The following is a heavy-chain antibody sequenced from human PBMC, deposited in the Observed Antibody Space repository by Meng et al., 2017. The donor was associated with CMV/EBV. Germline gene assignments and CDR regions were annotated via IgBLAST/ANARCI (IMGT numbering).Heavy chain of an antibody. J-gene: IGHJ4*02. CDR2: TIPLLDSP. CDR3: ARDGPGGGNYFVY. V-gene: IGHV1-69*05. Sequence: SVKVSCKLSGGTFNTYAITWVRQAPGQGFELMGLTIPLLDSPTYAQKFRGRVSITKDESTSTVAMELTSLTSEDTAVYYCARDGPGGGNYFVYWGQGTLVTVSS. D-gene: IGHD1-26*01. CDR1: GGTFNTYA.